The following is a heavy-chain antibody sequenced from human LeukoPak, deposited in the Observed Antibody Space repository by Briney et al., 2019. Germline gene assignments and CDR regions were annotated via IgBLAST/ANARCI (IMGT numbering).Heavy chain of an antibody. Sequence: PGGSLRLSCAASGFTFSSYAMHWVRQAPGKGLEYVSAISSNGGSTYYANSVKGRFTISRDNSKNTLYLQMGSLRAEDMAVYYCARGFRGIAVAGPFDYWGQGTLVTVSS. J-gene: IGHJ4*02. V-gene: IGHV3-64*01. CDR1: GFTFSSYA. CDR2: ISSNGGST. D-gene: IGHD6-19*01. CDR3: ARGFRGIAVAGPFDY.